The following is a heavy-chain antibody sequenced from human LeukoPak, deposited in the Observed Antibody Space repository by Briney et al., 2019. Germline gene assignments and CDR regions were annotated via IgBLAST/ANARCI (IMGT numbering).Heavy chain of an antibody. J-gene: IGHJ4*02. D-gene: IGHD2-2*01. Sequence: SETLSLTCTVSGGSISSSSYYWGWIRQPPGKGLEWIGSIYYSGSTYYNPSLKSRVTISVDTSKNQFSLKLSSVTAADTAVYYCARVWTSSTSCDGDYWGQGTLVAVSS. CDR2: IYYSGST. CDR3: ARVWTSSTSCDGDY. CDR1: GGSISSSSYY. V-gene: IGHV4-39*07.